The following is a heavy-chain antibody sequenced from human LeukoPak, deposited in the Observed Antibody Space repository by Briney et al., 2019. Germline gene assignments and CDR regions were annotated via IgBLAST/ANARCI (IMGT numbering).Heavy chain of an antibody. CDR3: AKEPWSFDY. D-gene: IGHD2-8*02. J-gene: IGHJ4*02. V-gene: IGHV3-30*02. Sequence: GGSLRLSCAASGFTFSYYGMHWVRQAPGKGLEWVAFIRYDGNDKYYADSVKGRFTISRDNSKNTLYLQMNSLRAEDTAVYYCAKEPWSFDYWGQGTLVTVSS. CDR1: GFTFSYYG. CDR2: IRYDGNDK.